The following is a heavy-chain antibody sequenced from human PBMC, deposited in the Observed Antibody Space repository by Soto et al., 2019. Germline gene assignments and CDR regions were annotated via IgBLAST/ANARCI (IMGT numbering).Heavy chain of an antibody. CDR3: ARYSGSYWHYLDF. CDR2: IYPGDSDT. J-gene: IGHJ4*02. V-gene: IGHV5-51*01. CDR1: GYSFASHW. Sequence: XDSLTISRKGSGYSFASHWVALVRQMPEKGLEWIGTIYPGDSDTKYSSAFRGHVTISAGTSVSTAYLQWRSLEATDSAIYYCARYSGSYWHYLDFWGQGTLVTVSS. D-gene: IGHD1-26*01.